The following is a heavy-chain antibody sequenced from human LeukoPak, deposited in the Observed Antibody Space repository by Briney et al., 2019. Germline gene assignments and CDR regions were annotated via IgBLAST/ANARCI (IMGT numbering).Heavy chain of an antibody. Sequence: GSLRLSCAASGFTFSDYYMSWIRQAPGKGLEWVSAISGSGGSTYYADSVKGRFTISRDNSKNTLYLQMNSLRAEDTAAYYCAKVSDINWYFDLWGRGTLVTVSS. J-gene: IGHJ2*01. D-gene: IGHD3-9*01. V-gene: IGHV3-23*01. CDR3: AKVSDINWYFDL. CDR2: ISGSGGST. CDR1: GFTFSDYY.